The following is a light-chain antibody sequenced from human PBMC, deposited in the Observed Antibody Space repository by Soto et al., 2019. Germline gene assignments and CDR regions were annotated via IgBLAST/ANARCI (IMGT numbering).Light chain of an antibody. CDR3: TSYAGSNIPVV. J-gene: IGLJ2*01. CDR1: SSDVGGYNF. V-gene: IGLV2-8*01. Sequence: QSVLTQPPSASGSPGQSVTISCTGTSSDVGGYNFVSWYQQHPGKAPKLMIYEVSKRPSGVPDRFSGSKSGNTASLTVSGLQADDEADYYCTSYAGSNIPVVFGGGTKLTV. CDR2: EVS.